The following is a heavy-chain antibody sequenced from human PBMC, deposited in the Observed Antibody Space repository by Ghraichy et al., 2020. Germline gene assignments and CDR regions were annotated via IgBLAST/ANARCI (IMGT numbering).Heavy chain of an antibody. V-gene: IGHV4-38-2*02. CDR1: GYSISSGYY. CDR2: IYHSGST. CDR3: ARLNTIFGVVPYFDY. J-gene: IGHJ4*02. D-gene: IGHD3-3*01. Sequence: SQTLSLTCTVSGYSISSGYYWGWIRQPPGKGLEWIGSIYHSGSTYYNPSLKSRVTISVDTSKNQFSLKLSSVTAADTAVYYCARLNTIFGVVPYFDYWGQGTLVTVSS.